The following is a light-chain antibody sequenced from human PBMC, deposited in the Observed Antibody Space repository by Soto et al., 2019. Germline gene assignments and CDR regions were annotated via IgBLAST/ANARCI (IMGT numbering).Light chain of an antibody. J-gene: IGKJ4*01. V-gene: IGKV1-5*01. CDR3: QHYHSHSIT. CDR1: ESIFKF. CDR2: AAS. Sequence: DILLIQSPATLSSSVGDRITITCRASESIFKFLAWYQQRSGSAPNLLIYAASDLEKGVPSRFSGSGSGTEFTLTIDNLQPNDSATYFCQHYHSHSITFGGGTQVEVK.